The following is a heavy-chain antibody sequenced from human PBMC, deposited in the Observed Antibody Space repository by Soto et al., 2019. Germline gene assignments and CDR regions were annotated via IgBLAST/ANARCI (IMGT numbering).Heavy chain of an antibody. D-gene: IGHD1-1*01. CDR3: ARVTPGNNLYYFSGLDV. CDR1: GFTLDTYG. CDR2: ISYEGSNT. Sequence: GGSLRLSCVASGFTLDTYGIHWVRQAPGKGLQWVALISYEGSNTYYADSVRGRFTISRDNSKNTLYLQINALRPEDTGVYYCARVTPGNNLYYFSGLDVWGQGTSVTVSS. V-gene: IGHV3-30-3*01. J-gene: IGHJ6*02.